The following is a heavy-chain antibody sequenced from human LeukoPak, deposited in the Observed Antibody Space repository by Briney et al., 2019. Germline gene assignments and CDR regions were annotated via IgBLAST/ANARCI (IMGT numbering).Heavy chain of an antibody. V-gene: IGHV4-38-2*02. J-gene: IGHJ2*01. Sequence: SETLSLTCTVSGYSISSGYYWGWIRQPPGKGLEWIGSIYHSGSTYYNPSLKSRVTISVDTSKNQFSLELSSVTAADTAVYHCARVGEIVVVPVSYQWYFDLWGRGTLVTVSS. CDR2: IYHSGST. CDR3: ARVGEIVVVPVSYQWYFDL. D-gene: IGHD2-2*01. CDR1: GYSISSGYY.